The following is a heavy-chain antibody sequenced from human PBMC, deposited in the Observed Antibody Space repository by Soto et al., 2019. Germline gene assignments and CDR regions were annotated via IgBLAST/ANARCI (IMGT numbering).Heavy chain of an antibody. V-gene: IGHV4-31*03. Sequence: SETLSFTCTVSGGSISSGGYYWSWIRQHPGKGLEWIGYIYYSGSTYYNPSLKSRVTISVDTSKNQFSLKLSSVTAADTAVYYCARARYYYDSSGYPYYFDYWGQGTLVTVSS. D-gene: IGHD3-22*01. CDR1: GGSISSGGYY. J-gene: IGHJ4*02. CDR3: ARARYYYDSSGYPYYFDY. CDR2: IYYSGST.